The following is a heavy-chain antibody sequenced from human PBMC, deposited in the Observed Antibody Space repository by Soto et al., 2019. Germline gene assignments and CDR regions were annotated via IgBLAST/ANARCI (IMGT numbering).Heavy chain of an antibody. J-gene: IGHJ6*02. Sequence: QVQLVESGGGVVQRGRSLRLSCAASGFTFSSYGMHWVRQAPGKGLEWVAVIWYDGSNKYYADSVKGRFTISRDNSKNTLYLQMNSLRAEDTAVYYCARDGITMVRGVIIRGGMDVWGQGTTVTVSS. CDR3: ARDGITMVRGVIIRGGMDV. V-gene: IGHV3-33*01. CDR2: IWYDGSNK. D-gene: IGHD3-10*01. CDR1: GFTFSSYG.